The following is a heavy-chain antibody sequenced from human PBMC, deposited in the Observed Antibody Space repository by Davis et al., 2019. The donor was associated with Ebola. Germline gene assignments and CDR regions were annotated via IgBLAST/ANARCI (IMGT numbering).Heavy chain of an antibody. V-gene: IGHV4-59*01. CDR2: IYYSGST. CDR1: GGSLSGYY. Sequence: SETLSLTCAVYGGSLSGYYWTWIRQPPGKGLEWIGYIYYSGSTNYNPSLKSRVTISVDTSKNQFSLKLSSVTAADTAVYYCARVSTVTTGMLDYWGQGTLVTVSS. J-gene: IGHJ4*02. D-gene: IGHD4-17*01. CDR3: ARVSTVTTGMLDY.